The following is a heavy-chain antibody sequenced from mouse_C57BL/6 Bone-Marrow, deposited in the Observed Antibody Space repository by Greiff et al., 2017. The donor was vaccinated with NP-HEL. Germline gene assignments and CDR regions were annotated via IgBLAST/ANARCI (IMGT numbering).Heavy chain of an antibody. J-gene: IGHJ2*01. CDR3: TGPYYFDG. Sequence: EVKLVESGGGLVQPGGSMKLSCVASGFTFSNYWMNWVRQSPERGLEWVAQIRLKSDNYATHYAESVKGRFTISRDDSKSSVYLQMNNLRAEDTGINSCTGPYYFDGWGEGTTLTVSS. CDR1: GFTFSNYW. CDR2: IRLKSDNYAT. V-gene: IGHV6-3*01.